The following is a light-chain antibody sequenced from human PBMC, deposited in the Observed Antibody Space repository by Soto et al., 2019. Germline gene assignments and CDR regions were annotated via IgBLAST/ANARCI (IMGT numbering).Light chain of an antibody. J-gene: IGLJ2*01. Sequence: QSVLTQPPSASGTPGQRVTISCSGSYSNVGSNIVNWYQHFPGTAPKLLIYNNNKRPSGVPDRFSASKSGTSVSLAISGLQSEDEAIYYCASWDDSLNDVLFGGGTKLTVL. V-gene: IGLV1-44*01. CDR2: NNN. CDR3: ASWDDSLNDVL. CDR1: YSNVGSNI.